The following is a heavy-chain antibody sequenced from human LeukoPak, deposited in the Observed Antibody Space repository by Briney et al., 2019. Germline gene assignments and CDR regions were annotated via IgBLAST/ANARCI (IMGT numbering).Heavy chain of an antibody. CDR3: ARGGSSSPVISVH. D-gene: IGHD6-6*01. Sequence: GGSLRLSCAASGFTFSGHWMSWVRQAPGKGLEWVANINQGGSDKYYVDSVKGRFTISRDNANNLLYLQMNSLRGEDTAVYYCARGGSSSPVISVHWGQGTLVTVSS. CDR1: GFTFSGHW. V-gene: IGHV3-7*01. J-gene: IGHJ4*02. CDR2: INQGGSDK.